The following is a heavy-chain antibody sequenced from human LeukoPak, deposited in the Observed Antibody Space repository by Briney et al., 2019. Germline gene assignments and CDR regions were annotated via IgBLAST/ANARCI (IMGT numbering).Heavy chain of an antibody. CDR2: IYHSGST. Sequence: PSETLSLTCTLSCGSISIYYWSWIRQPPGKGMEWLGYIYHSGSTNYNPSLNSRVTISVDTSKNQFSLKLSSVTAADTAVYYCARGGGYASPIGYWGQGALVTVSS. J-gene: IGHJ4*02. CDR1: CGSISIYY. V-gene: IGHV4-59*01. CDR3: ARGGGYASPIGY. D-gene: IGHD5-12*01.